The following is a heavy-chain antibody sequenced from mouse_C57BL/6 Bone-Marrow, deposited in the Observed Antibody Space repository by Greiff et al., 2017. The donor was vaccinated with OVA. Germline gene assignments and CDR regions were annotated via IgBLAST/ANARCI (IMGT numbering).Heavy chain of an antibody. CDR3: ARYGEYYAMDY. CDR2: IRNKANGYTT. J-gene: IGHJ4*01. Sequence: EVQRVESGGGLVQPGGSLSLSCAASGFTFTDYYMSWVRQPPGKALEWLGFIRNKANGYTTEYSASVKGRFTISRDNSQSILYLQMNALRAEDSATYYCARYGEYYAMDYWGQGTSVTVSS. CDR1: GFTFTDYY. V-gene: IGHV7-3*01.